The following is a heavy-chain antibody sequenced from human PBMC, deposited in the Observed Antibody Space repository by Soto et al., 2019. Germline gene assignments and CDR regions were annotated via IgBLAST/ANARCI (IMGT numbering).Heavy chain of an antibody. CDR3: ARDLDQPYYPGMDV. V-gene: IGHV4-31*03. J-gene: IGHJ6*02. CDR2: IYYSGST. Sequence: SESLSFACTVSGGSMSSGGDYWSWIRQHPGKGLEWLGYIYYSGSTYYNPSLKSRVTISVDTSKNQFSLKLSSVTAADTAVYYCARDLDQPYYPGMDVWGQGTTVTVSS. CDR1: GGSMSSGGDY. D-gene: IGHD2-2*01.